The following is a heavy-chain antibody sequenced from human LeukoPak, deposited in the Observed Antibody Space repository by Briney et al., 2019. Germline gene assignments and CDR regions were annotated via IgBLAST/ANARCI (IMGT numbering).Heavy chain of an antibody. CDR3: ARGDSSGYYWNDY. CDR2: SRNKANTYTT. V-gene: IGHV3-72*01. J-gene: IGHJ4*02. CDR1: GFTFSDHN. D-gene: IGHD3-22*01. Sequence: GGSLRLSCAASGFTFSDHNMGWVRQAPGKGLEWIGRSRNKANTYTTEYAASVKGRFTISRDDSKSSLYLQMNSLKTEDTAVYYCARGDSSGYYWNDYWGQGTLVTVSS.